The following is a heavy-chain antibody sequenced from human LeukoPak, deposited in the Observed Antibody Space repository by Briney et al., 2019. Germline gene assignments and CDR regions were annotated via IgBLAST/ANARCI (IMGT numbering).Heavy chain of an antibody. V-gene: IGHV4-61*02. CDR3: ARDPI. CDR2: IYTSGST. Sequence: SETLSLTCTVSGNSISSGDNYWSWIRQPAGKGLEWIGRIYTSGSTNYNPSLKSRVTISGDTSKNQFSLRLSSVTAADTAVYYCARDPIWGQGTLVTVSS. J-gene: IGHJ4*02. CDR1: GNSISSGDNY.